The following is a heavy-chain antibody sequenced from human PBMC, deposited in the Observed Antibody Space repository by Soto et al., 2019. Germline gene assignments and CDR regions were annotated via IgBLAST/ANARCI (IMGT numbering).Heavy chain of an antibody. V-gene: IGHV1-69*12. D-gene: IGHD2-15*01. Sequence: QVQLVQSGAEVKKPGSSVKVSCKAYGSTFSSYAISWVRQAPGQGLEWMGGIIPIFGTANYAQKFQGRVTLNGDEYTSTAYMELGSLRSEDTAVYYCARESRYCSGGSCYFLPGIDYWGQGTLVTVSS. J-gene: IGHJ4*02. CDR1: GSTFSSYA. CDR3: ARESRYCSGGSCYFLPGIDY. CDR2: IIPIFGTA.